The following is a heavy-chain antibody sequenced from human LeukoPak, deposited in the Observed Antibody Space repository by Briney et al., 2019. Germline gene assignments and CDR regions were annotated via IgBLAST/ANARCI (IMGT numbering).Heavy chain of an antibody. V-gene: IGHV4-39*07. J-gene: IGHJ4*02. Sequence: PSETLSLTCTVSGGSISSSSYYWGWIRQPPGKGLEWIGSIYYSGSTNYNPSLQSRITMSVDTSKNQFSLKLDSVTTADTAVYYCARGGPTVTSYSSWDSWGQGTLVTVSS. CDR1: GGSISSSSYY. CDR3: ARGGPTVTSYSSWDS. D-gene: IGHD4-17*01. CDR2: IYYSGST.